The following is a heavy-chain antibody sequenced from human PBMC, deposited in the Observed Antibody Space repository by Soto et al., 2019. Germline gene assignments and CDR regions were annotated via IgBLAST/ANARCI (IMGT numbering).Heavy chain of an antibody. Sequence: EVQLVESGGGLVRPGGSLRLSCAASGFAFSSHGLRWVRQAPGKGLVLISRINKGGTSTTYADSVKGLFTDSRDNAKKLMTLRMPSWAAEHTGGSYCASWRSGYTYGLDHWGQGTPVTVSS. CDR1: GFAFSSHG. CDR3: ASWRSGYTYGLDH. J-gene: IGHJ4*02. CDR2: INKGGTST. D-gene: IGHD5-18*01. V-gene: IGHV3-74*03.